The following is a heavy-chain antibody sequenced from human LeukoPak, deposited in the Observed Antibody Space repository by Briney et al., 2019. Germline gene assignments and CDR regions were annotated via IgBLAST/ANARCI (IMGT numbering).Heavy chain of an antibody. Sequence: GRSLRLSCAASGFTFSSYSMNWVRQAPGKGLEWVSSISSSSSYIYYADSVKGRFTISRDNAKNSLYLQMNSLRAEDTAVYYCARRFGQLLYPLDYWGQGTLLTVSS. V-gene: IGHV3-21*01. CDR3: ARRFGQLLYPLDY. J-gene: IGHJ4*02. CDR2: ISSSSSYI. CDR1: GFTFSSYS. D-gene: IGHD3-10*01.